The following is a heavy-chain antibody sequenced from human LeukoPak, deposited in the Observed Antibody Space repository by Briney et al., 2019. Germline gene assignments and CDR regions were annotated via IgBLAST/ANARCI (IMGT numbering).Heavy chain of an antibody. Sequence: GGSLRLSCAASEFSVGSNYMTWVRQAPGKGLEWVSLIYSGGSTYYADSVKGRFTISRDNSKNTLYLQMNSLRAEDTAVYYCAKETVVARGAFDYWGQGTLVTVSS. CDR1: EFSVGSNY. D-gene: IGHD3-22*01. J-gene: IGHJ4*02. CDR2: IYSGGST. V-gene: IGHV3-66*01. CDR3: AKETVVARGAFDY.